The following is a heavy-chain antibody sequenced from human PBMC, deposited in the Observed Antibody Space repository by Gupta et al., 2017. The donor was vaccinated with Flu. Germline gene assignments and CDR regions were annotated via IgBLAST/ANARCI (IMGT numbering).Heavy chain of an antibody. J-gene: IGHJ4*02. CDR1: GGSISSGSYY. CDR2: IYTSGST. Sequence: QVQLQESGPGLVKPSQTLSLTCTVSGGSISSGSYYWSWLRQPAGKGLEWIGRIYTSGSTNYNPSLKRRVTISVDTSKNQFSLKLSSVTAADTAVYYCAGGGGYYDILTGHTALDYWGQGTLVTVSS. V-gene: IGHV4-61*02. D-gene: IGHD3-9*01. CDR3: AGGGGYYDILTGHTALDY.